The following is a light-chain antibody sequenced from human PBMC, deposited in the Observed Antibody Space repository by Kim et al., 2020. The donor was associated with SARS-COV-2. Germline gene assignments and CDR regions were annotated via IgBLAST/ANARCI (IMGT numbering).Light chain of an antibody. CDR1: RLREKL. CDR2: QDV. Sequence: SYELTQPPSVSVSQGQTASITCSGDRLREKLVCWYQHRAGQSPTLLIYQDVKRPSGVPVRFSGSSSGGTATLTISGTQAIDEADYYCQAWDSSIAVFGGGTQLTVL. CDR3: QAWDSSIAV. V-gene: IGLV3-1*01. J-gene: IGLJ2*01.